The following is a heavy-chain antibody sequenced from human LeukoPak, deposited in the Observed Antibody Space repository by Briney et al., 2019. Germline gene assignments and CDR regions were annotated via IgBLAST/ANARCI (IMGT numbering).Heavy chain of an antibody. J-gene: IGHJ4*02. CDR2: ISSSSSYT. CDR1: GFTFSDYY. CDR3: TTDLVPHYYDSSGYDY. V-gene: IGHV3-11*05. Sequence: TGGSLRLSCAASGFTFSDYYMSRIRQAPGKGLEWVSYISSSSSYTNYADSVKGRFTISRDNAKNSLYLQMNSLKTEDTAVYYCTTDLVPHYYDSSGYDYWGQGTLVTVSS. D-gene: IGHD3-22*01.